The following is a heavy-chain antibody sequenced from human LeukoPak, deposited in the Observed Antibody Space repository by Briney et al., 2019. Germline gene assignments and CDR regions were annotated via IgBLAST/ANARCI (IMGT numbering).Heavy chain of an antibody. D-gene: IGHD5-12*01. CDR2: VRSKAYGGTT. CDR3: TRARGSYYFDY. J-gene: IGHJ4*02. Sequence: GGSLRLSCTASGFTFGDYGISWVRQAPGKGPEWVSFVRSKAYGGTTEDAASVKGRFTISRDDSKSIAYLQMNSLKTEDTAVYYCTRARGSYYFDYWGQGTPVTVSS. CDR1: GFTFGDYG. V-gene: IGHV3-49*04.